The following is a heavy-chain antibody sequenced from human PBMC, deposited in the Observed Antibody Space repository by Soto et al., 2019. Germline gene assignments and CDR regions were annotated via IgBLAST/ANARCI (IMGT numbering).Heavy chain of an antibody. V-gene: IGHV1-18*01. CDR2: ISAYNGNT. J-gene: IGHJ5*02. Sequence: RASVKVSCKASGYTFTSYGISWVRQAPGQGLEWMGWISAYNGNTNYAQKLQGRVTMTTDTSTSTAYMELRSLRSDDTAVYYCARDRGYCSGGSCSNSNWFDPWGQGTLVTVSS. CDR1: GYTFTSYG. CDR3: ARDRGYCSGGSCSNSNWFDP. D-gene: IGHD2-15*01.